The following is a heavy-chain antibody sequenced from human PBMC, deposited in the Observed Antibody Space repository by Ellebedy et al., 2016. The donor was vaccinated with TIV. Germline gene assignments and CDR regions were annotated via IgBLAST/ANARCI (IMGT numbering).Heavy chain of an antibody. CDR2: ISGSSGIT. J-gene: IGHJ6*03. D-gene: IGHD3-22*01. Sequence: PGGSLRLSCAASEFTFSIYSMNWVRQAPGKGLEWVAYISGSSGITYYADSVKGRFTISRDNAKNSLYLQMNSLRAEDTAVYDCARDSSGYSPMTYYYYMDVWGKGTTVTVSS. V-gene: IGHV3-48*04. CDR3: ARDSSGYSPMTYYYYMDV. CDR1: EFTFSIYS.